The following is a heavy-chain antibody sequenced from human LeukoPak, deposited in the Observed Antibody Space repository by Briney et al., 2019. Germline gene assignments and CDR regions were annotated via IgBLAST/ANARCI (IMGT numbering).Heavy chain of an antibody. V-gene: IGHV3-21*01. CDR3: ARAKVAAAGISWKVDYYGMDV. Sequence: PGGSLELSLAASGFTFSSYSMNWVRPAPGKGLDWVSSISSSSSYIYYADSVKGRFTISRDNAKNSLYLQMNSLRAEDTAVYYCARAKVAAAGISWKVDYYGMDVWGQGTTVTVSS. CDR2: ISSSSSYI. CDR1: GFTFSSYS. D-gene: IGHD6-13*01. J-gene: IGHJ6*02.